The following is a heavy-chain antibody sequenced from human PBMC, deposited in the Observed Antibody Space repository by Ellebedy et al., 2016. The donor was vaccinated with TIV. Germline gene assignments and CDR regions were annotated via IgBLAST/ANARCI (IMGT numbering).Heavy chain of an antibody. CDR1: GYTFTHYG. Sequence: AASVKVSCKTSGYTFTHYGINWVRQAPGQGLEWMGWISVYTGDTNIAQKLQARVSLTTDTATTTAYMELGSLTSDDTAVYYCARSVVCSSDFYSSHYGMDVWGQGTTVTVSS. CDR3: ARSVVCSSDFYSSHYGMDV. V-gene: IGHV1-18*04. D-gene: IGHD3-22*01. CDR2: ISVYTGDT. J-gene: IGHJ6*02.